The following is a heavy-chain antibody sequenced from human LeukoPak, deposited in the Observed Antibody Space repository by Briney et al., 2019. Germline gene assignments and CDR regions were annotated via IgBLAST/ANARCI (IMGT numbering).Heavy chain of an antibody. Sequence: GGSLRLSCAASGFTFSNAXXSXXXXXXXXXXXXXXXIKSKIDGGTIDYAAPVKGRFIVSRDDSEDTLYLEMNSLKTEDTAVYYCTSGTGYTDHDYWGQGTLVTVSS. D-gene: IGHD5-12*01. V-gene: IGHV3-15*01. CDR1: GFTFSNAX. CDR2: IKSKIDGGTI. CDR3: TSGTGYTDHDY. J-gene: IGHJ4*02.